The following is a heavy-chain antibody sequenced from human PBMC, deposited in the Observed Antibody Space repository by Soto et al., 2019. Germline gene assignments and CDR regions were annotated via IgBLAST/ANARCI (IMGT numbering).Heavy chain of an antibody. CDR3: ARDKWIAAAGTSYYFDY. Sequence: GASVKVSCKASGYTFTSYAMHWVRQAPGQRLEWMGWINAGNGNTKYSRKFQGRVTITRDTSASTAYMELSSLRSEDTAVYYCARDKWIAAAGTSYYFDYWGQGTLVTSPQ. D-gene: IGHD6-13*01. J-gene: IGHJ4*02. CDR2: INAGNGNT. V-gene: IGHV1-3*01. CDR1: GYTFTSYA.